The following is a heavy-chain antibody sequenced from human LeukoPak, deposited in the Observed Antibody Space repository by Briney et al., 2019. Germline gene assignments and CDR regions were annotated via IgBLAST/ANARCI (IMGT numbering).Heavy chain of an antibody. V-gene: IGHV1-18*01. CDR2: ISAYNGNT. CDR1: GYTFTSYG. CDR3: ASERRVVAARPRLVIDY. J-gene: IGHJ4*02. D-gene: IGHD6-6*01. Sequence: ASVKVSCKASGYTFTSYGISWVRQAPGQGLEWMGWISAYNGNTNYAQKLQGRVTMTTDTSTSTAYMELRSLRSDDTAVYYCASERRVVAARPRLVIDYWGQGTLVTVSS.